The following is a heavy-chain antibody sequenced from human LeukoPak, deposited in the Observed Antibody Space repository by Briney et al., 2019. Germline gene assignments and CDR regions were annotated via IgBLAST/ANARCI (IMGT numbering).Heavy chain of an antibody. J-gene: IGHJ3*02. Sequence: SETLSLTCTVSGGSISSSSYYWGWIRQPPGKGLEWIGSIYYSGSTYYNPSLKSRVTISVDTSKNQFSLKLSSVTAADTAVYYCALYYYDSSGYYFDIWGQGTMVTVSS. CDR1: GGSISSSSYY. CDR3: ALYYYDSSGYYFDI. V-gene: IGHV4-39*01. D-gene: IGHD3-22*01. CDR2: IYYSGST.